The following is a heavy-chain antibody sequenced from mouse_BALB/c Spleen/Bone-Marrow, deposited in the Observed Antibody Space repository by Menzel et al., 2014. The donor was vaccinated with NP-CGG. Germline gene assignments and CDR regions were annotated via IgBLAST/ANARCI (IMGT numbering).Heavy chain of an antibody. CDR1: GYAFTDYL. V-gene: IGHV1-54*01. D-gene: IGHD2-3*01. J-gene: IGHJ2*01. CDR3: ARYDGYFDY. Sequence: QVQLKESGAELVRPGTSVKVSCKASGYAFTDYLMEWSKQRPGQGLEWIGVINPGSGSANYNEKFKDKATLTADKSSSTAYMQLSSLTSDDSAVYFCARYDGYFDYWGQGTILTVSS. CDR2: INPGSGSA.